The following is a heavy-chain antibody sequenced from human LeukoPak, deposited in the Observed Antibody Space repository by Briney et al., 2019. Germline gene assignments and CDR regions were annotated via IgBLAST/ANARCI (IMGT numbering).Heavy chain of an antibody. J-gene: IGHJ4*02. CDR3: VRGGWYYFDQ. D-gene: IGHD6-19*01. CDR2: ISAGGDRT. CDR1: GFRFNSYG. V-gene: IGHV3-23*01. Sequence: PGGTLRLSCAASGFRFNSYGMTWVRLAPGKGLEWVSAISAGGDRTYYADAVKGRFTISRDNSNNTLYLQMNSLRAEDTAVYFCVRGGWYYFDQWGQGTLVTVSS.